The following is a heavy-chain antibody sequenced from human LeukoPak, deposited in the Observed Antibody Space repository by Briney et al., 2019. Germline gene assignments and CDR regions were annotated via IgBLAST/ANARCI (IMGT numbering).Heavy chain of an antibody. J-gene: IGHJ6*03. Sequence: GGSLRLSCAASGFTFSSYTMHWVRQAPGKGLEWVAVISYDGSNKYYADSVRGRFTISRDNSKSTLFLQMNSPSAEDTAVYYCARGIAATNYMDVWGKGTTVTLSS. CDR3: ARGIAATNYMDV. D-gene: IGHD6-13*01. CDR1: GFTFSSYT. CDR2: ISYDGSNK. V-gene: IGHV3-30-3*01.